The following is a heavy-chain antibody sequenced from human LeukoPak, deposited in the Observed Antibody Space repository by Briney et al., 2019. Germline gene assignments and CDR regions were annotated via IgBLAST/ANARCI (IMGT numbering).Heavy chain of an antibody. Sequence: GESLKISCKGSGYSFTSYWIGWVRQMPGKGLEWMGIIYPGDSDTRYSPSFQGQVTISADKSISTAYLQWSSLKASDTAMYYCARAIPVDTAMGDFDYWGQGTLVTVSS. CDR3: ARAIPVDTAMGDFDY. V-gene: IGHV5-51*01. CDR1: GYSFTSYW. D-gene: IGHD5-18*01. CDR2: IYPGDSDT. J-gene: IGHJ4*02.